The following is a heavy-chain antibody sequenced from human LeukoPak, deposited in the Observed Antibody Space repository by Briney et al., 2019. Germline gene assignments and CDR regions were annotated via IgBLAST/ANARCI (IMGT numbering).Heavy chain of an antibody. CDR2: IYYSGST. CDR1: GGSISSSSYY. D-gene: IGHD3-9*01. V-gene: IGHV4-39*01. J-gene: IGHJ3*02. Sequence: SETLSLTCTVSGGSISSSSYYWGWIRQPPGKGLEWIGSIYYSGSTYYNPSLKSRVTISVDTSKNQFSLKLSSVTAPDTAVYYCASAGVTYYDILTGHDAFDIWGQGTMVTVSS. CDR3: ASAGVTYYDILTGHDAFDI.